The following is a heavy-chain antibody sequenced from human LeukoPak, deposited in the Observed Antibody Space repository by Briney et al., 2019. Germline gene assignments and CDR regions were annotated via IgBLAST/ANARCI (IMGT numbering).Heavy chain of an antibody. Sequence: GGSLRLSCAASGFTFDDYAMHWVRQAPGKGLDWVSGISWNSGSIGYADSVKGRFTISRDNAKNSLYLQMNSLRAEDTALYYCAKDISTVPAATFDYWGQGTLVTVSS. D-gene: IGHD2-2*01. CDR2: ISWNSGSI. CDR1: GFTFDDYA. J-gene: IGHJ4*02. V-gene: IGHV3-9*01. CDR3: AKDISTVPAATFDY.